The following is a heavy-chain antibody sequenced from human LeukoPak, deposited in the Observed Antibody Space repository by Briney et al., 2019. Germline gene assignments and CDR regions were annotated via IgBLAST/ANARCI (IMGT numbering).Heavy chain of an antibody. J-gene: IGHJ4*02. CDR1: GGTFSSYA. CDR3: ANSDSSGYYVY. Sequence: SVKVSCKASGGTFSSYAISWVRQAPGQGLEWMGGIIPIFGTANYAQKFQDRVTMTRDTSISTAYMELSRLRSDDTAEYYCANSDSSGYYVYWGQGTLVTVSS. V-gene: IGHV1-69*05. CDR2: IIPIFGTA. D-gene: IGHD3-22*01.